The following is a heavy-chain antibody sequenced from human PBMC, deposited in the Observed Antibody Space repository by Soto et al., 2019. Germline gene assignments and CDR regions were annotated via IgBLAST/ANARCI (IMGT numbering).Heavy chain of an antibody. V-gene: IGHV4-39*01. CDR1: GGSISSSNHY. Sequence: PSETLSLTCTVSGGSISSSNHYWVWIRQPPGKGLEWIGSIYYSGGAYYNPSLKSRVTISVDTSKNQFSLKLNSVTAAGTAVYYCARSHTYGGAYWGQGTLVTVSS. CDR2: IYYSGGA. J-gene: IGHJ4*02. CDR3: ARSHTYGGAY. D-gene: IGHD4-17*01.